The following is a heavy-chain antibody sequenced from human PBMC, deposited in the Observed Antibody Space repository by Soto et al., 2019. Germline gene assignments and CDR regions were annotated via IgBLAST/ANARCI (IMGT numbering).Heavy chain of an antibody. D-gene: IGHD3-16*02. CDR1: VSSGTNY. Sequence: QVRLQESGPGLVQPSETLSLTCGGVSSGTNYWGWIRQPPGKGLEWLGYICASEHFKYNTFLKSPLTISVVTSKNQVSLKLNSAIAAEPAVYYFASAGGGYRFDHWGQGTLVTVSS. CDR2: ICASEHF. CDR3: ASAGGGYRFDH. V-gene: IGHV4-4*08. J-gene: IGHJ4*02.